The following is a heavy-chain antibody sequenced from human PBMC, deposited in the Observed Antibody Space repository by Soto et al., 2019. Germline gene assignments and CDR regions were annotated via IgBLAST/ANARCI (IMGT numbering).Heavy chain of an antibody. CDR2: IGTAGDT. D-gene: IGHD2-15*01. V-gene: IGHV3-13*01. CDR1: GFTFSSYD. Sequence: GGSLRLSCVASGFTFSSYDMHWVRQATGKGLEWVSGIGTAGDTYYPGSVKGRFTISRENAENSLYLQMNSLRAEDTAVYYCARVARGRDYYYYGMEVWGQRTTVPVSS. CDR3: ARVARGRDYYYYGMEV. J-gene: IGHJ6*02.